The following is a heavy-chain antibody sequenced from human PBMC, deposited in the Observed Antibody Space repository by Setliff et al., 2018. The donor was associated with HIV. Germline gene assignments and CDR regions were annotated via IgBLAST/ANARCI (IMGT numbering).Heavy chain of an antibody. D-gene: IGHD3-22*01. J-gene: IGHJ4*02. CDR2: IYYSGST. CDR1: GGSISNSDFY. Sequence: KPSETLSLTCTVSGGSISNSDFYWGWIRQSPGKGLEWIGSIYYSGSTNYNPSLKSRVTISVDKSKNQFSLKLSSVTAADTAVYYCARGEPPASRSGLLYWGQGMLVTVSS. V-gene: IGHV4-39*07. CDR3: ARGEPPASRSGLLY.